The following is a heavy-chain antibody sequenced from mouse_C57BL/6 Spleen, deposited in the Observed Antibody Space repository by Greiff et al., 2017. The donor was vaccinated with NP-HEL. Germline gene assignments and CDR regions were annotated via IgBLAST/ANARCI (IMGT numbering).Heavy chain of an antibody. J-gene: IGHJ3*01. D-gene: IGHD2-5*01. CDR3: ARASYYSNPWFAY. Sequence: EVKLVESGGGLVKPGGSLKLSCAASGFTFSSYAMSWVRQTPEKRLEWVATISDGGSYTYYPDNVKGRFTISRDNAKNNLYLQMSHLKSEDTAMYYCARASYYSNPWFAYWGQGTLVTVSA. CDR1: GFTFSSYA. CDR2: ISDGGSYT. V-gene: IGHV5-4*03.